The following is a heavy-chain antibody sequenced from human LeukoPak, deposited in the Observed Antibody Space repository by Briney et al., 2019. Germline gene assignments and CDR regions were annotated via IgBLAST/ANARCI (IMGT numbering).Heavy chain of an antibody. V-gene: IGHV3-23*01. CDR3: AKDRISLYYYDSSGYYFEAFDI. CDR2: ISGGGGNT. Sequence: GGSLRLSCAASGFTFSSYAMSWVRQAPGKGLEWVSAISGGGGNTYYADSVKGRFTISRDNSKNTLYLQMNSLRAEDTAVYYCAKDRISLYYYDSSGYYFEAFDIWGQGTMVTVSS. CDR1: GFTFSSYA. D-gene: IGHD3-22*01. J-gene: IGHJ3*02.